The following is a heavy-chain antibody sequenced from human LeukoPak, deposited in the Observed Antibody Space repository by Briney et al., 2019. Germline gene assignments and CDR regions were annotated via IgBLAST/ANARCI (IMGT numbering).Heavy chain of an antibody. D-gene: IGHD4-23*01. J-gene: IGHJ5*02. CDR2: FDPEDGET. CDR3: AVVTRASYWFDP. CDR1: GYTRTELS. V-gene: IGHV1-24*01. Sequence: ASVKVSCKVSGYTRTELSMHWVRQAPGKGLEWMGGFDPEDGETIYAQKFQGRVTMTEDTSTDTAYMELSSLRSEVTAVYYCAVVTRASYWFDPWGQGTLVTVSS.